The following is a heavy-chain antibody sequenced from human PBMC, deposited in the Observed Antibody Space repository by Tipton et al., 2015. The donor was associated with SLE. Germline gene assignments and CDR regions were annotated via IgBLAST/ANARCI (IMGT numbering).Heavy chain of an antibody. V-gene: IGHV3-43*01. J-gene: IGHJ4*02. CDR3: GPGDFPGSYS. Sequence: SLRLSCAASGFRFDENTMHWIRQPTGKGLEWVSLINWDGSRTYYADSVRGRFTISRYNSENSLYLQMTSLRIEDTALYYCGPGDFPGSYSWGQGTLVTVSS. CDR2: INWDGSRT. CDR1: GFRFDENT. D-gene: IGHD2/OR15-2a*01.